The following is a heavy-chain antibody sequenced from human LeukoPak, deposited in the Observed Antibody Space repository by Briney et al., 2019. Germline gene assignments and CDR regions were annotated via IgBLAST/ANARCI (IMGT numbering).Heavy chain of an antibody. CDR3: VRGGYGDYGRGS. J-gene: IGHJ5*02. V-gene: IGHV3-48*03. CDR2: IYSSGSTT. CDR1: GFTFRSYE. Sequence: GGSLRLSCVASGFTFRSYEMNWVRPAPGRGLGWIAYIYSSGSTTYHADSVKGRFTVSRDNAKNSLYLQMNSLRDEDTAVYYCVRGGYGDYGRGSWGQGTLLTVSS. D-gene: IGHD4-17*01.